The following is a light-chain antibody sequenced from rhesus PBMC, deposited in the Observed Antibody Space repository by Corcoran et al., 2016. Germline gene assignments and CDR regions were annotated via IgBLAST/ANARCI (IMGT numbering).Light chain of an antibody. J-gene: IGKJ2*01. V-gene: IGKV1-33*01. CDR3: QQRNTYPHS. Sequence: DIQMTQSPSSLSASVGDKVTITCRASQGISNALAWYQQKHGKAPRLLIYAASNLQGGVPSRFSGSGSGTEFTITISSLQPEYFAVDYSQQRNTYPHSFGQGTKVEIK. CDR1: QGISNA. CDR2: AAS.